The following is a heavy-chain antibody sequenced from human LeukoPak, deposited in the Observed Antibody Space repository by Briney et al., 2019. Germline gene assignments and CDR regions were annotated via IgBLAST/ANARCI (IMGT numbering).Heavy chain of an antibody. V-gene: IGHV4-59*01. CDR2: IYYTGST. CDR1: GGSISSAY. J-gene: IGHJ4*02. CDR3: ARGAGWYQF. D-gene: IGHD6-19*01. Sequence: SETLSLTCTVSGGSISSAYWSWLRQPPGKGLEWIGYIYYTGSTNYNPSLKNRVTISVDTSRNQFSLKMSSVTAADTAVFYCARGAGWYQFWGQGTLVTVSS.